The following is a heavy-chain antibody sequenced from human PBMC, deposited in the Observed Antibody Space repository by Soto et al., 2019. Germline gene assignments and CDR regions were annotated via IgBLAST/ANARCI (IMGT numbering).Heavy chain of an antibody. V-gene: IGHV4-30-4*08. Sequence: PSETLSLTCTVSGVSVTSDEDYWTWIRQSPGKGLEWIGCSSNSGSTYYNPSLKTRLCMSVDTSKNQFTLRLTSVTAADTAVYFWATESRYTYGYFDHWGQGTQVTVSS. J-gene: IGHJ4*02. CDR2: SSNSGST. CDR3: ATESRYTYGYFDH. CDR1: GVSVTSDEDY. D-gene: IGHD1-1*01.